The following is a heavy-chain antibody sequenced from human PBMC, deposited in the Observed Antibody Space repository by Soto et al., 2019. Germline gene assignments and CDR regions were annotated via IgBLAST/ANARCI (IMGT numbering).Heavy chain of an antibody. J-gene: IGHJ3*02. V-gene: IGHV1-69*13. CDR2: IIPIFGTA. CDR1: GGTFSSYA. Sequence: SVKVSCKASGGTFSSYAISWVRQAPGQGLEWMGGIIPIFGTANYAQKFQGRVTITADESTSTAYMELSSLRSEDTAVYYCARWIEADDAFEIWGQGTMVTVSS. CDR3: ARWIEADDAFEI. D-gene: IGHD5-12*01.